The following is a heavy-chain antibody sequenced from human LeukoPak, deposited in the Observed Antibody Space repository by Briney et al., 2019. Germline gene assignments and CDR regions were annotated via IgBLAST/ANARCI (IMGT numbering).Heavy chain of an antibody. CDR2: ISSSSSYI. V-gene: IGHV3-21*01. Sequence: GPLRLSCAASGFTFSSYSMNWVRQAPGKGLEWVSSISSSSSYIYYADSVKGRFTISRDNAKNSLYLQMNSLRAEDTAVYYCARGPYYDFWSGYMTSYNWFDPWGQGTLVTVSS. CDR3: ARGPYYDFWSGYMTSYNWFDP. CDR1: GFTFSSYS. J-gene: IGHJ5*02. D-gene: IGHD3-3*01.